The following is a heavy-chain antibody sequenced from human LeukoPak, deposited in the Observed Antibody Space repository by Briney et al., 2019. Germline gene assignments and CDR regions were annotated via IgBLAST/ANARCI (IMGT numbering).Heavy chain of an antibody. J-gene: IGHJ4*02. D-gene: IGHD6-13*01. CDR1: GGSVSGYY. CDR2: VYYSGST. Sequence: SETLSLTCVVSGGSVSGYYWGWIRQPPGRGLEWIGYVYYSGSTYYNPSLKSRVTISVDTSKNQFSLKLSSVTAADTAVYYCASQESSSWPFDYWGQGTLVTVSS. CDR3: ASQESSSWPFDY. V-gene: IGHV4-59*02.